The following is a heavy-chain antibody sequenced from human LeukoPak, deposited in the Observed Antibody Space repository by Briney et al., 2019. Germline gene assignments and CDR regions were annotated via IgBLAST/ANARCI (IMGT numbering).Heavy chain of an antibody. V-gene: IGHV3-23*01. Sequence: GGSLRLSCAASGFTFSSSSMSWVRQAPGKGLEWVSALTGSAGSTYYADSVKGRFTISRDNSKKTLFLQMNSLRAEDTAVYYCAKDLAPAAYWGQGTLVTVSS. J-gene: IGHJ4*02. CDR1: GFTFSSSS. CDR3: AKDLAPAAY. D-gene: IGHD2-2*01. CDR2: LTGSAGST.